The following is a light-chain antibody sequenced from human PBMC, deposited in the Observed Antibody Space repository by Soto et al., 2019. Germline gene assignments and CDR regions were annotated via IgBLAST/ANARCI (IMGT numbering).Light chain of an antibody. CDR3: STWDDTLNGVV. CDR2: YDD. J-gene: IGLJ3*02. CDR1: TSNIGNNA. V-gene: IGLV1-36*01. Sequence: QSVLTQSPSVSGAPRQRVTITCSGSTSNIGNNAVSWYQQLPGEAPKLLLYYDDLLSSGVSDRFSASKSGTSASLAISGLQSEDEAEYYCSTWDDTLNGVVFGEGTKLTV.